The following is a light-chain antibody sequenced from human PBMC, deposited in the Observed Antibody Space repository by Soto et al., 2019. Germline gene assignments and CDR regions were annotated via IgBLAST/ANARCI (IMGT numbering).Light chain of an antibody. V-gene: IGKV3-20*01. CDR1: QSVSSNY. CDR2: GAS. Sequence: EIVLTQSPGTLSLSPWERATHSCRASQSVSSNYLAWYQQKPGQAPRLLIYGASSRASDIPDRFSGSWSGTDFTLTISILEPEDFAVYYCQQYGSSPPYTFGQGTKLEIK. CDR3: QQYGSSPPYT. J-gene: IGKJ2*01.